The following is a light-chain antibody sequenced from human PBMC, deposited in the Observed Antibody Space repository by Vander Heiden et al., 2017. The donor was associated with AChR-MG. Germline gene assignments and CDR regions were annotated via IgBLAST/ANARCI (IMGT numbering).Light chain of an antibody. Sequence: DIQMTQSPSTLSASVGDRVTITCRASQSISNWLAWYQQKPGKAPKVLIYKASILESGVPSSFSGSGSGTEFTLTVSSLQPDDFATYYCQQYNGFLRTFGQGTKVEIK. CDR1: QSISNW. J-gene: IGKJ1*01. CDR3: QQYNGFLRT. V-gene: IGKV1-5*03. CDR2: KAS.